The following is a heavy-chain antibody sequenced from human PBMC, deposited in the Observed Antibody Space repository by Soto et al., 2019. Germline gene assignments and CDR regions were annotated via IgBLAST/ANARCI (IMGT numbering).Heavy chain of an antibody. J-gene: IGHJ4*02. CDR1: GGSFSGYY. Sequence: ETLSLTCAVYGGSFSGYYWTWLRQPPGTGLEWIGEINHSGSTNYNPSLKSRVTISVETSKNQFSLKLTSVTAADTAVYYCARDKITDLFDYWGQGTLVTVSS. CDR3: ARDKITDLFDY. V-gene: IGHV4-34*01. CDR2: INHSGST. D-gene: IGHD3-10*01.